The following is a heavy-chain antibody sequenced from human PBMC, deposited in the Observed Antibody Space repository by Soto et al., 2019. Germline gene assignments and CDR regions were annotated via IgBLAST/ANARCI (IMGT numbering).Heavy chain of an antibody. CDR3: ARGVDSGSGYLF. CDR1: GGSFVGYY. J-gene: IGHJ4*02. Sequence: PLETRPLTCALCGGSFVGYYWSWIRQSPGKGVEWIGEIHHSGSTKYNPSLNSRVSLSVDTSTKQFSLKKTSMTAADRRVFYCARGVDSGSGYLFWGQGTPVTVS. CDR2: IHHSGST. D-gene: IGHD3-3*01. V-gene: IGHV4-34*01.